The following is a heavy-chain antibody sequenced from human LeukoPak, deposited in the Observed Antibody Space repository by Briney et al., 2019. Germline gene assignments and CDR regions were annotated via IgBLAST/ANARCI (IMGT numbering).Heavy chain of an antibody. D-gene: IGHD3-22*01. J-gene: IGHJ3*02. CDR3: ARAYDCSGYYYPQPNEPGHAFDI. Sequence: PSETLSLTCTVSGGSISSGGYYWSWIRQPPGKGLEWIGYIYYSGSTNYNPSLKSRVTISVDTSKNQFSLRLSSVTAADTAVYYCARAYDCSGYYYPQPNEPGHAFDIWGQGTMVTVSS. CDR1: GGSISSGGYY. V-gene: IGHV4-61*08. CDR2: IYYSGST.